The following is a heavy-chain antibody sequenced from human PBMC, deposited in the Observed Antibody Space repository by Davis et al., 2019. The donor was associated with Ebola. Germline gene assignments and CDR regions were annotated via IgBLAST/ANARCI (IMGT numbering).Heavy chain of an antibody. CDR3: ARAAGSYLNWFDP. D-gene: IGHD3-10*01. CDR1: GYTFTDYY. CDR2: INPNSGGT. J-gene: IGHJ5*02. Sequence: AASVKVSCKASGYTFTDYYMHWVRQAPGQGLEWMGWINPNSGGTNYAQKFQGWVTMTRDTSISTAYMELSRLRSDDTAVYYCARAAGSYLNWFDPWGQGTLVTVSS. V-gene: IGHV1-2*04.